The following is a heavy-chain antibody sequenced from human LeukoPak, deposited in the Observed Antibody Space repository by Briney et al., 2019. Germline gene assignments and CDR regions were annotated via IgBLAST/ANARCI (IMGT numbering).Heavy chain of an antibody. CDR3: ARENYYFDY. V-gene: IGHV4-34*01. D-gene: IGHD1-7*01. CDR1: GGSFSGYY. CDR2: INHSGST. J-gene: IGHJ4*02. Sequence: SETLSLTCAVYGGSFSGYYWSWIRQPPGKGLEWIGEINHSGSTNYNPSLKSRVTISVDTSKNQFSLKLSSVTAADTAVYYCARENYYFDYWGQGTLVTVSS.